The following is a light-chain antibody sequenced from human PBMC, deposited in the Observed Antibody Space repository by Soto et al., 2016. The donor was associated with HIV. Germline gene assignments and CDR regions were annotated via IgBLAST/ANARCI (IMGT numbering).Light chain of an antibody. Sequence: DIQMTQSPSSLSAYIGDRVTITCRASQDISNFLAWFQHKPGKVPRRLVYAASTLHSGVPSRFSGSGSGTEFTLTINSLQPEDFATYYCLQHKNYPLTFGGGTKVEV. CDR2: AAS. CDR1: QDISNF. CDR3: LQHKNYPLT. J-gene: IGKJ4*01. V-gene: IGKV1-17*03.